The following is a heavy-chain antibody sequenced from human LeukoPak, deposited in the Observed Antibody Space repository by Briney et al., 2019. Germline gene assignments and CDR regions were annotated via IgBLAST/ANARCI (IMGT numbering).Heavy chain of an antibody. CDR3: ARDFGGGFDP. Sequence: PGGSLRLSCVASAFTFNRCTMSWVRQAPGKGLEWVSGISGSGSHTYYADSVKGRFTISRDNAQNSLYLQMNSLRAEDTAVYYCARDFGGGFDPWGQGTLVTVSS. CDR1: AFTFNRCT. CDR2: ISGSGSHT. J-gene: IGHJ5*02. V-gene: IGHV3-21*06. D-gene: IGHD3-3*01.